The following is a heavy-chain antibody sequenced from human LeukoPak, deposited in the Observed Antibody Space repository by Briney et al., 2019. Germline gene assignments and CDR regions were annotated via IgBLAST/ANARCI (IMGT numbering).Heavy chain of an antibody. CDR1: GGSISSYY. CDR3: ARDPDPMTTEGMDV. D-gene: IGHD4-17*01. Sequence: SETLSLTCTVSGGSISSYYWSWIRQPPGKGLEWIGYIYYSGSTNYNPSLKSRVTISVDTSKNQFSLKLSSVTAADTAVYYCARDPDPMTTEGMDVWGQGTTVTVSS. V-gene: IGHV4-59*01. CDR2: IYYSGST. J-gene: IGHJ6*02.